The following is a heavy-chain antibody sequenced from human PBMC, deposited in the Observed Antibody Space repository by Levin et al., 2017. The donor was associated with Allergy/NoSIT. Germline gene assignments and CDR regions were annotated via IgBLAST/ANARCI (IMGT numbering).Heavy chain of an antibody. Sequence: ASVKVSCKASGYTFTGYYMHWVRQAPGQGLEWMGRINPNSGGTNYAQKFQGRVTMTRDTSISTAYMELSRLRSDDTAVYYCTSHYYDSSDYYFDYWGQGTLVTVSS. V-gene: IGHV1-2*06. CDR3: TSHYYDSSDYYFDY. CDR2: INPNSGGT. J-gene: IGHJ4*02. CDR1: GYTFTGYY. D-gene: IGHD3-22*01.